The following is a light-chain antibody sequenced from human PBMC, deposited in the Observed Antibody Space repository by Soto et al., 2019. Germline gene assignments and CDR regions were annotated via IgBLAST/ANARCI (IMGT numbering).Light chain of an antibody. J-gene: IGKJ1*01. V-gene: IGKV3D-15*01. CDR1: QSVSNN. CDR3: QQYSTYPWT. CDR2: DAY. Sequence: EVVMRQSPATLSVSPGEGATLSCRASQSVSNNFLAWYQQKPGQAPRLLVFDAYKRPTGIPDRFSGSGSATEFTLTIRSLQPDDFATYYCQQYSTYPWTFGQGTKVDIK.